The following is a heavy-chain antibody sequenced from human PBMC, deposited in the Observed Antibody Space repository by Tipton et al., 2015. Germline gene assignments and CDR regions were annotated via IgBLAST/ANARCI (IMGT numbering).Heavy chain of an antibody. CDR1: GGSISGYY. CDR3: ARTVHDISGYPPGEFDF. CDR2: IYTGGRT. V-gene: IGHV4-4*07. J-gene: IGHJ4*02. D-gene: IGHD3-22*01. Sequence: TLSLTCTVSGGSISGYYWSWIRQPAGKGLEWIGRIYTGGRTNYNPSLKSRVTISLDTSKNQFSLRLTSVTAADTAMYYCARTVHDISGYPPGEFDFWGQGTLVTVSS.